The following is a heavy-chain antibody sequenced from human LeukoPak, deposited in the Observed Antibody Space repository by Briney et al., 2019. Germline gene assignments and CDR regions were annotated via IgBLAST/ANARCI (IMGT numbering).Heavy chain of an antibody. CDR3: ARESGGSGSSH. D-gene: IGHD3-10*01. Sequence: GGSLRLSCGVSGFTFSSYLMKWVRPPPGRGLEWVSSISSSSSYIYYADSAEGRFTISRDNDKNSLYLQMNSLRAEDTAVYYCARESGGSGSSHWGQGTLVTVSS. V-gene: IGHV3-21*03. CDR2: ISSSSSYI. J-gene: IGHJ4*02. CDR1: GFTFSSYL.